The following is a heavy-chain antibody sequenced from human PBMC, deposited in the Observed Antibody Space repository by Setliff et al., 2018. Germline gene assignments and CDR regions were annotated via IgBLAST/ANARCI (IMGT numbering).Heavy chain of an antibody. J-gene: IGHJ3*02. CDR1: GVSITSGHY. V-gene: IGHV4-38-2*01. D-gene: IGHD3-3*01. CDR2: IHQRGRT. Sequence: SETLSLTCGVSGVSITSGHYWGWIRQSPGKGLEWLAAIHQRGRTYYNPSLNSRVTISLDTSKNHFSLKLRSVTAEDSAVYYCASPGRDNLDSPFDAFDIWGQGTKVTVSS. CDR3: ASPGRDNLDSPFDAFDI.